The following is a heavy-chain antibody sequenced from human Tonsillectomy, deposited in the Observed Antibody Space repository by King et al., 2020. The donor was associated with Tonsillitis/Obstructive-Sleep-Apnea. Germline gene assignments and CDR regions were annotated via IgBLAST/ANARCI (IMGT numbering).Heavy chain of an antibody. CDR2: IYSGGRT. D-gene: IGHD2-2*01. J-gene: IGHJ3*02. CDR3: VRGSGSSRTSPLRRHWAFDI. Sequence: QLVQSGGGLIQPGGSLRLSCAASGLTVSSNYMSWVRQTPGKGLEWVSVIYSGGRTDYEYYVTGRFTISRDTSKNTLYLEIHSLRTEDTSVYYCVRGSGSSRTSPLRRHWAFDIWGQGTMVTVPS. V-gene: IGHV3-53*01. CDR1: GLTVSSNY.